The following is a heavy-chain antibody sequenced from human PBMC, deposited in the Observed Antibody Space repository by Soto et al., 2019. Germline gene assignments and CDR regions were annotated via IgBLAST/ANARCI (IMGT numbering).Heavy chain of an antibody. CDR2: ISSSSSTI. CDR3: ASGIVGARKDY. J-gene: IGHJ4*02. Sequence: EVQLVESGGGLVQPGGSLRLSCAASGFTFSSYSMNWVRQAPGKGLEWVSYISSSSSTIYYADSVKGRFTISRDNAKNSLDLQMNSLRDEDTAVYYCASGIVGARKDYWGQGTLVTVSS. CDR1: GFTFSSYS. D-gene: IGHD1-26*01. V-gene: IGHV3-48*02.